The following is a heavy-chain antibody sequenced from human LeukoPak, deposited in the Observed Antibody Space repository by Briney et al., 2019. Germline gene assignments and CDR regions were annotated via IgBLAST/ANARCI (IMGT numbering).Heavy chain of an antibody. CDR3: AKDESTGGFAPGYFYGMGV. Sequence: GGSLRLSCVVSGFRFDDYGMHWVRQAPGKGLEWVSGISWSGTTTGYANSVKGRFTISRDSVKNSLYLQMDSLRVEDTALYYCAKDESTGGFAPGYFYGMGVWGQGTTVTVSS. J-gene: IGHJ6*02. D-gene: IGHD3-16*01. V-gene: IGHV3-9*01. CDR2: ISWSGTTT. CDR1: GFRFDDYG.